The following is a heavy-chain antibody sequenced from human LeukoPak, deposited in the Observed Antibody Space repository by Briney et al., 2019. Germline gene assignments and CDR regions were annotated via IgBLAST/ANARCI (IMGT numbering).Heavy chain of an antibody. J-gene: IGHJ6*02. CDR3: ARDYDLWSGYYYGMDV. D-gene: IGHD3-3*01. Sequence: GGSLRLSCAASGFTFSSYGMHWVRQAPGKGLEWVAVIWYDGSNKYYADSVKGRFTISRDNSKNTLYLQMNSLRAEDTAVYYCARDYDLWSGYYYGMDVWGQGTTVTVSS. CDR1: GFTFSSYG. CDR2: IWYDGSNK. V-gene: IGHV3-33*01.